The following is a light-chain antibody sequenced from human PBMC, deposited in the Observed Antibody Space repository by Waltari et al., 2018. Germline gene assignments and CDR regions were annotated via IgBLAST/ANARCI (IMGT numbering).Light chain of an antibody. J-gene: IGLJ2*01. CDR3: ASWDGSLGGVI. CDR2: RTK. CDR1: KDDIGHNY. V-gene: IGLV1-47*01. Sequence: HSVPRQPPPASGTPGKRTTTSSSATKDDIGHNYANCYQQHPGTAPTPLLYRTKQRPSCVPARCSGSTSGTSAALAIRGLRSEDEAHYYCASWDGSLGGVIFGGGTKLTVL.